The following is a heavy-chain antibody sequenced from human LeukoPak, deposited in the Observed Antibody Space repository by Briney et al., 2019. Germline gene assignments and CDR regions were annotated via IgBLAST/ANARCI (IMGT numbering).Heavy chain of an antibody. CDR1: GYIFTSYG. CDR3: ARYRLSDSPINWFDP. J-gene: IGHJ5*02. D-gene: IGHD3-22*01. V-gene: IGHV1-18*01. CDR2: ISAYNGYA. Sequence: ASVKVSCKASGYIFTSYGIAWVRQAPGQGLEWMGWISAYNGYANYPESLQGRVTMTTDTSTKTAYMELRSLRSDDTAVCYCARYRLSDSPINWFDPWGQGTLVTVSS.